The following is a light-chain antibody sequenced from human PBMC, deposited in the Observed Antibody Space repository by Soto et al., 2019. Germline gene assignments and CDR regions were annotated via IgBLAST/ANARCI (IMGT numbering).Light chain of an antibody. CDR3: QQYNNWPRA. J-gene: IGKJ3*01. V-gene: IGKV3-15*01. CDR2: GAS. Sequence: EIVMTQSPATLSVSPGERATLACRASQSVSSNLAWYQQKPGQAPRLLIYGASTRATGIPARVSGSGSVTEFAITISSLQSEDFAVYYCQQYNNWPRAFGHGTKVDIK. CDR1: QSVSSN.